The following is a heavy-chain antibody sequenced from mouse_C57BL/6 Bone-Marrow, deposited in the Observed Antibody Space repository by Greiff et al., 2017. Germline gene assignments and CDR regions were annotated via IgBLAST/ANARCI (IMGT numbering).Heavy chain of an antibody. D-gene: IGHD1-1*01. CDR2: IYPRSGNT. Sequence: QVQLQQSGAELARPGASVKLSCKASGYTFTSYGISWVKQRTGQGLEWIGEIYPRSGNTSYNEKFKCKATLTADKSSSTAYMELRSLTSEDSAVYVCARWGPYYPFDYWGQGTTLTVSS. CDR3: ARWGPYYPFDY. CDR1: GYTFTSYG. J-gene: IGHJ2*01. V-gene: IGHV1-81*01.